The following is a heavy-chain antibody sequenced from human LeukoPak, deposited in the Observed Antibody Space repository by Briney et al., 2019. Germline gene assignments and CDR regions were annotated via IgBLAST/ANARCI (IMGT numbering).Heavy chain of an antibody. V-gene: IGHV4-34*01. Sequence: SETLSLTCAVYGGSFSGYYWSWLRQPPGKGLEWIGEINHSGSTNYNPSLKSRVTISVDTSKNQFSLKLSSVTAADTAVHYCARGVYYDSSGYYYFDYWGQGTLVTVSS. CDR3: ARGVYYDSSGYYYFDY. J-gene: IGHJ4*02. CDR2: INHSGST. D-gene: IGHD3-22*01. CDR1: GGSFSGYY.